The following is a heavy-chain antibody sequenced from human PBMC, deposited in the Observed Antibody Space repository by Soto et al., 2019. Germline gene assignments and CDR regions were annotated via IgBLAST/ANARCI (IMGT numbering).Heavy chain of an antibody. V-gene: IGHV4-31*03. D-gene: IGHD2-15*01. CDR2: IYYSGST. CDR1: GDSISSGGYY. Sequence: QVQLQESGPGLVKPSQTLSLTCTVSGDSISSGGYYWSWIRQHPGKGLEWIGYIYYSGSTYYNPSLKGRVIISVDTSKNQFSLKLSSVTAADTAVYSCARGSTVAAILFAYWGQGTLVTVSP. J-gene: IGHJ4*02. CDR3: ARGSTVAAILFAY.